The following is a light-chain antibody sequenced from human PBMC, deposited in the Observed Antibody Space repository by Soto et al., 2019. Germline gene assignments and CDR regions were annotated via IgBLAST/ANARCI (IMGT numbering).Light chain of an antibody. CDR3: QQYNNWTPGAT. CDR2: YTS. CDR1: LTVSTN. V-gene: IGKV3-15*01. J-gene: IGKJ3*01. Sequence: DIEMTQSPATLSLSPGDRATLSCWASLTVSTNLAWYQQKPGKAPRLLIYYTSTRTTGIPARFSGSGSAKEFTLTISSLQPEDSAVYYCQQYNNWTPGATFGPGTKV.